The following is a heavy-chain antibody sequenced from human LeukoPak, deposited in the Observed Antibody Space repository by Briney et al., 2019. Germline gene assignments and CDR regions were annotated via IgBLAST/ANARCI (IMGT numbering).Heavy chain of an antibody. CDR1: GFTFSNYA. Sequence: GGSLRLSCAASGFTFSNYAMTWVRQAPGKGLEWVSGISGSGSSTYYADSVKGRFTLSRDYPKNTLYLQMNSLRAEDTAVYYCAKAGLLWFGELIFYFDYWGQGTLVTVSS. V-gene: IGHV3-23*01. D-gene: IGHD3-10*01. CDR3: AKAGLLWFGELIFYFDY. J-gene: IGHJ4*02. CDR2: ISGSGSST.